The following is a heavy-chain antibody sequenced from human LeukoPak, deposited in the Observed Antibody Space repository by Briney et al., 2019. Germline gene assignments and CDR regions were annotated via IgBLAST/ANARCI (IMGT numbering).Heavy chain of an antibody. CDR3: AKDDAWLRFGE. J-gene: IGHJ4*02. CDR1: GFTFSSYG. CDR2: ISGSDGST. Sequence: GGSLRLSCAASGFTFSSYGMSWVRQAPGKGLEWVSGISGSDGSTYYADSVKGRFTISRDNSKNMLYLEVISLTADDTAVYYCAKDDAWLRFGEWSQGTLVTVSS. V-gene: IGHV3-23*01. D-gene: IGHD3-10*01.